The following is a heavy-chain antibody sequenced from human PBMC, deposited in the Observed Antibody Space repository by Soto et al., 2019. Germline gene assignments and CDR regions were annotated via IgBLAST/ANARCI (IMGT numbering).Heavy chain of an antibody. V-gene: IGHV3-7*03. D-gene: IGHD6-19*01. CDR3: ARYPNPTVAGLPFDL. Sequence: GSLILSRAASGFTFSSYWMSLVRQAPGKGLEWVAHTRQDGGQEYYVDSVKGRFTISRDNAKNSLYLQMNSLRVEDTAVYYCARYPNPTVAGLPFDLWGQGTLVTVSS. CDR2: TRQDGGQE. CDR1: GFTFSSYW. J-gene: IGHJ4*02.